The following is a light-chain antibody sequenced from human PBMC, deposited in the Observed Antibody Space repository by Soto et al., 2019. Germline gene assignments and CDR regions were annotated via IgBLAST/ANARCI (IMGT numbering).Light chain of an antibody. CDR3: CSYTSLSTVV. CDR2: AVS. CDR1: SSDVGGYNH. J-gene: IGLJ2*01. Sequence: QSALTQPASVSGSPGQSITISCTGTSSDVGGYNHVYWYQHSPGKAPKLILFAVSDRPSGVSHRFSGSKSGNTASLTISGLQAEYEADYYCCSYTSLSTVVFGGGTKLTVL. V-gene: IGLV2-14*01.